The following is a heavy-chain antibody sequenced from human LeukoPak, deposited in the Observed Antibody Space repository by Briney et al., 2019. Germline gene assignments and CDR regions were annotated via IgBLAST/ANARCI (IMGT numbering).Heavy chain of an antibody. CDR1: GGSFSGYY. CDR3: ARSGFNQLQDY. Sequence: PSETLSLTCAVYGGSFSGYYWSWIRQPPGKGLEWIGEINHSGSTNYNPSLKSRVTISVDTSKNQFSLKLSSVTAADTAVYYCARSGFNQLQDYWGQGTLVTVSS. CDR2: INHSGST. J-gene: IGHJ4*02. V-gene: IGHV4-34*01. D-gene: IGHD2-2*01.